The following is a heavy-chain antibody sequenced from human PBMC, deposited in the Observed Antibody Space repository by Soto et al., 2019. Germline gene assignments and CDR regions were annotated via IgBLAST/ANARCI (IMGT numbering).Heavy chain of an antibody. Sequence: SVKVSCKASGGTFSSYAISWVRQAPGQGLEWMGGIIPIFGTANYAQKFQGRVTITADESTSTAYMELSSLRSEDTAVYYCARGYYYGSGSYLAADYWGQGTLVTVSS. CDR3: ARGYYYGSGSYLAADY. D-gene: IGHD3-10*01. CDR1: GGTFSSYA. J-gene: IGHJ4*02. CDR2: IIPIFGTA. V-gene: IGHV1-69*13.